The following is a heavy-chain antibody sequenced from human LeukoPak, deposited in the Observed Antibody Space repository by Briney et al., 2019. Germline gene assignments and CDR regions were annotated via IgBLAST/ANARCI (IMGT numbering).Heavy chain of an antibody. D-gene: IGHD3-10*01. CDR2: ISGSGGST. Sequence: GGSLRLSCAASGFTFSSCGVTWVRQAPGKGLEWVSAISGSGGSTYYADSVKGRFTISRDNSKNTLYLQMNSLRAEDTAVYYCAKWDYGSGSYQSPFDYWGQGTLVTVSS. V-gene: IGHV3-23*01. CDR1: GFTFSSCG. J-gene: IGHJ4*02. CDR3: AKWDYGSGSYQSPFDY.